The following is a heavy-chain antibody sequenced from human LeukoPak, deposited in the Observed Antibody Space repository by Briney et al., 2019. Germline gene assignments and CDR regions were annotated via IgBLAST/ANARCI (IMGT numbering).Heavy chain of an antibody. CDR3: ARDRTMIVDY. J-gene: IGHJ4*02. CDR1: GFTLSSYE. D-gene: IGHD3-22*01. Sequence: GGSLRLSCAASGFTLSSYEMNWVRRAPGKGLEWVSYISSAGTMTYYADSVKGRFTISRDNAKNSLYLHMSSLRVEDTAVYYCARDRTMIVDYWGQGTLVTVSS. CDR2: ISSAGTMT. V-gene: IGHV3-48*03.